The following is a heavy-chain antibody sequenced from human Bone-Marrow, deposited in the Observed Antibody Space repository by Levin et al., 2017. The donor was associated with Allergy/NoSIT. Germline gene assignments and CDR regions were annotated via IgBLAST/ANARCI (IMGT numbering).Heavy chain of an antibody. V-gene: IGHV3-66*02. D-gene: IGHD6-13*01. CDR3: ARDPEGIAAPPTTF. J-gene: IGHJ4*02. CDR1: GFTVSTNY. Sequence: PGGSLRLSCAVSGFTVSTNYMSWVRQAPGKGLEWVSIIYSGGSTYYADSVKGRFTISRDNSKNTLYLQMNSLRIEDTAMYYCARDPEGIAAPPTTFWGPGTLVTVSS. CDR2: IYSGGST.